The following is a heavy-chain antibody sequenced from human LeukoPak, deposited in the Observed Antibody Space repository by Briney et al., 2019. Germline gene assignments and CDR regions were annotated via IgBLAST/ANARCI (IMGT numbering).Heavy chain of an antibody. D-gene: IGHD3-10*01. CDR1: GFTFSSYW. CDR3: ARDVGGSGTYFDY. J-gene: IGHJ4*02. CDR2: IKPDGSAE. Sequence: GGSLRLSCAASGFTFSSYWMSWVRHVPGRGLGWVANIKPDGSAEYYAASVKGRFTVSRDNAKNSLYLQMNSLRAEDTAVYYCARDVGGSGTYFDYWGQGTLVTVSS. V-gene: IGHV3-7*01.